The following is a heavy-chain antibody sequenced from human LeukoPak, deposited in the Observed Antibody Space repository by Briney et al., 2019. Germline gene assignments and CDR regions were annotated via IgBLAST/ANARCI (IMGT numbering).Heavy chain of an antibody. CDR2: IYYSGST. J-gene: IGHJ3*02. Sequence: SETLSLTCTVSGGSISSYYWSWIRQPPGKGLEWIGYIYYSGSTNYNPSLKSRVTISVDTSKNQFSLKLSSVTAADTAVYYCARQIGRYYYGSGSGAFDIWGQGTMVIVSS. CDR1: GGSISSYY. V-gene: IGHV4-59*01. D-gene: IGHD3-10*01. CDR3: ARQIGRYYYGSGSGAFDI.